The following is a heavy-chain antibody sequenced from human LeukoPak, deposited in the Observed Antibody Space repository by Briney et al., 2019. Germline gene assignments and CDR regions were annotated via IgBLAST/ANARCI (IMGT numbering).Heavy chain of an antibody. Sequence: SETLSLTCTVSGGSICSYYWNWIRQPPGKGLEWIGYIYYSGTTNYNPSLKSRVTISVDTSKNQFSLKLSSVTAADTVVYYCARLDSGYDFKGNFDYWGQGTLVTVSS. J-gene: IGHJ4*02. D-gene: IGHD5-12*01. CDR1: GGSICSYY. V-gene: IGHV4-59*08. CDR2: IYYSGTT. CDR3: ARLDSGYDFKGNFDY.